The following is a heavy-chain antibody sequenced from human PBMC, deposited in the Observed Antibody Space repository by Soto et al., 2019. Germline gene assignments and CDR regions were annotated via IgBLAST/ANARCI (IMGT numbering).Heavy chain of an antibody. J-gene: IGHJ3*02. Sequence: ASVKVSCKASGYTFTXYGISWVRQAPGQGLEWMGWISAYNGNTNYAQKLQGRVTMTTDTSTSTAYMELRSLRSDDTAVYYCARAEDIVVVVAATLGAFHIWGQGTMVTVS. CDR2: ISAYNGNT. V-gene: IGHV1-18*01. CDR1: GYTFTXYG. CDR3: ARAEDIVVVVAATLGAFHI. D-gene: IGHD2-15*01.